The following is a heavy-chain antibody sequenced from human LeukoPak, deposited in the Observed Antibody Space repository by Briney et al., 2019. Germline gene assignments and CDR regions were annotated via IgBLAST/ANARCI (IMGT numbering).Heavy chain of an antibody. CDR2: ISGGSESA. D-gene: IGHD1-7*01. J-gene: IGHJ4*02. V-gene: IGHV3-23*01. CDR3: ARRSWGELPYLDY. CDR1: GFTFSEYV. Sequence: GGSLRLSCAASGFTFSEYVMTWERQAPGKGLEWVSAISGGSESAYYADSVKGRFTIFRDNSKNTVYLQMNSLRGEDTAVYYCARRSWGELPYLDYWGQGSLVTVSS.